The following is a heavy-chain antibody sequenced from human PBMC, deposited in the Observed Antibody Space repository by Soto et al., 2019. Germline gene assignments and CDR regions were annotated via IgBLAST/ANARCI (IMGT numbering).Heavy chain of an antibody. CDR1: GGSISSYY. J-gene: IGHJ6*02. V-gene: IGHV4-59*01. D-gene: IGHD6-13*01. CDR3: ARVSIWQQLVRAYYYGMDV. CDR2: IYYSGST. Sequence: QVKLQESGPGLVKPSETLSLTCTVSGGSISSYYWSWIRQPPGKGLEWIGYIYYSGSTNYNPSLKSRVTISVDTSKNQFSLKLSSVTAADTAVYYCARVSIWQQLVRAYYYGMDVWGQGTTVTVSS.